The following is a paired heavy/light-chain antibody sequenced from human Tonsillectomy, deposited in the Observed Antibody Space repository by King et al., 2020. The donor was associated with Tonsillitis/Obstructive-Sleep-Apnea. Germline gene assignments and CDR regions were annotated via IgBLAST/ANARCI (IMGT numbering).Heavy chain of an antibody. CDR1: GFTFSSFA. V-gene: IGHV3-23*01. J-gene: IGHJ6*03. Sequence: EVQLLDSGGGLVQPGGSLRLSCTASGFTFSSFAMTWVRQAPGEGLEWVSTISGSGGYTYYADSVKGRFTVSRDNSKNTQYLQMNSLRAEDTAVYYCAKSGGDGSGYYTYYYSYYMDVWGKGTTVTVSS. CDR3: AKSGGDGSGYYTYYYSYYMDV. CDR2: ISGSGGYT. D-gene: IGHD3-3*01.
Light chain of an antibody. CDR2: EVN. CDR1: SSDVGGYNH. V-gene: IGLV2-8*01. CDR3: SSYAGSNNYVV. Sequence: QSALTQPPSASGSPGQSVTISCTGTSSDVGGYNHVSWYRQHPGEAPKLMIYEVNKRPSGVPDRFSGSKSGNTASLTVSGLQAEDEADYYCSSYAGSNNYVVFGGGTNLTVL. J-gene: IGLJ2*01.